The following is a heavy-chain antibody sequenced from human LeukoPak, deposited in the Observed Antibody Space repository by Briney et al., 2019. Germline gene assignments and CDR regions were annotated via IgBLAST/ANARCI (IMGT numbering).Heavy chain of an antibody. CDR1: GFIFSNYG. V-gene: IGHV4-4*02. D-gene: IGHD4-11*01. J-gene: IGHJ5*02. CDR3: AKSNAWDWFDP. Sequence: GTLRLSCGASGFIFSNYGMSWVRQPPGKGLEWIGEIYYTGNTNYNPSLKSRVTISVDKSNNQFSLNLSSVTAADTDVYYCAKSNAWDWFDPWGQGTLVTVSS. CDR2: IYYTGNT.